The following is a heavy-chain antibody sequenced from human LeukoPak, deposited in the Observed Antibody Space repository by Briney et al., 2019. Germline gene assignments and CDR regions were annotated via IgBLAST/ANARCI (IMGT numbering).Heavy chain of an antibody. D-gene: IGHD3-22*01. CDR1: GSSISSRSYY. Sequence: PSETLSLTCTVSGSSISSRSYYWGWIRQPPGEGLEWIGTIYYDASTYYNPSLKSRVTISADTSKNQFPLSLRSVAAADTAVFYCARRHSSRDYAFDYWGQGTLVTVSS. J-gene: IGHJ4*02. CDR3: ARRHSSRDYAFDY. CDR2: IYYDAST. V-gene: IGHV4-39*01.